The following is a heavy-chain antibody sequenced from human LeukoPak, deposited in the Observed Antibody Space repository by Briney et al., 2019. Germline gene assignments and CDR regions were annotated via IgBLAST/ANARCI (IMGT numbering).Heavy chain of an antibody. J-gene: IGHJ4*02. CDR3: AKLQGYCSGGSCYSWYFHY. CDR1: GFSFSLYA. CDR2: VSNSAGGGFT. D-gene: IGHD2-15*01. V-gene: IGHV3-23*01. Sequence: QPGGSLRVSCAASGFSFSLYAMGWVRQAPGKGLEWVSVVSNSAGGGFTYYTDSVKGRFTISRDDAKNTLYLQMNSLRAEDTAVYYCAKLQGYCSGGSCYSWYFHYWGQGTLVTVSS.